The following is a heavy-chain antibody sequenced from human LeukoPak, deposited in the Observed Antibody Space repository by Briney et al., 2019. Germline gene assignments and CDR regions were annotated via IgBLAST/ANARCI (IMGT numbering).Heavy chain of an antibody. D-gene: IGHD2-8*01. CDR2: LSGSGDVT. CDR1: GFMFSRVA. J-gene: IGHJ4*02. V-gene: IGHV3-23*01. CDR3: AKLRDIVLTAADS. Sequence: GGSLRLSCAASGFMFSRVALGWVRQAPGKGLEWVSGLSGSGDVTYYADSVRGRFTISRDTSKKTLYLQMNSLRPEDSALYYCAKLRDIVLTAADSWGQGILVTVFS.